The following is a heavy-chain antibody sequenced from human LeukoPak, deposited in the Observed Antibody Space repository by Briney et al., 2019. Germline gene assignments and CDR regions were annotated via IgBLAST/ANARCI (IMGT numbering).Heavy chain of an antibody. D-gene: IGHD3-10*01. J-gene: IGHJ4*02. Sequence: GGSLRLSCAASGFTFSSYGMHWVRQAPGKGLEWVAVIWNDGSNKYYADSVKGRFTISRDNSKNTLYLQMNTLRAEDTAMYFCVGAPYYYASGTFSPFDYWGQGTLVTVSS. V-gene: IGHV3-33*01. CDR2: IWNDGSNK. CDR3: VGAPYYYASGTFSPFDY. CDR1: GFTFSSYG.